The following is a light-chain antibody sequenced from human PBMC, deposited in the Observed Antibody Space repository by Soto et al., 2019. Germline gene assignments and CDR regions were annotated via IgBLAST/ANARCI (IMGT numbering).Light chain of an antibody. V-gene: IGKV4-1*01. J-gene: IGKJ2*01. CDR1: QSVLDNSTNKSY. Sequence: VLTQSPSSLAVSLGERATVNCRSSQSVLDNSTNKSYLAWYQKKPGHPPKLLVHWASVREAGVPDRFSGGGCGTDFTLTISSLQGEDVAVYYCHQYYTTPQTFGQGTQLEIK. CDR2: WAS. CDR3: HQYYTTPQT.